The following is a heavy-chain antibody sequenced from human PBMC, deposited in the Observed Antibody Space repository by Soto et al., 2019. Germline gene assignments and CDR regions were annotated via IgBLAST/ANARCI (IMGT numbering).Heavy chain of an antibody. CDR1: GGSISSGDYY. D-gene: IGHD6-13*01. CDR2: IYYSGST. Sequence: PSETLSLTCTVSGGSISSGDYYWSWIRQPPGKGLEWIGYIYYSGSTYYNPSLKSRVTISVDTSKNQFSLKLSSVTAADTAVYYCARGTSSSWLGRYFDYWGQGTLVTVS. CDR3: ARGTSSSWLGRYFDY. V-gene: IGHV4-30-4*01. J-gene: IGHJ4*02.